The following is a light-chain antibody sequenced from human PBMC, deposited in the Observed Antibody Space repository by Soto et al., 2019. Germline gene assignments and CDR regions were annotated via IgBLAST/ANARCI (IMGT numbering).Light chain of an antibody. CDR3: SCYTSSSTYV. J-gene: IGLJ1*01. CDR2: DVS. Sequence: QSALTQPASVSGSPGQSITISCTGTSSDVGGYNYVSWYQQPPGNAPKLMIYDVSNRPSGVSNRFSGSKSGNTASLTDSGLQAEDEADYYCSCYTSSSTYVFGSGTKLTVL. V-gene: IGLV2-14*01. CDR1: SSDVGGYNY.